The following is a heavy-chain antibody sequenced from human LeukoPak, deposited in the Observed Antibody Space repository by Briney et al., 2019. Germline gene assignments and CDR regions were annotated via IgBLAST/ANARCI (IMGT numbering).Heavy chain of an antibody. J-gene: IGHJ5*02. CDR2: IYGDATT. CDR1: GFTVSNDY. D-gene: IGHD3-10*01. V-gene: IGHV3-66*02. Sequence: GGSLRLSCAASGFTVSNDYMAWVRQAPGRRLEWVSLIYGDATTFYTDSVKGRFTISRDNFKNTLYLQMSSLRPEDTALYYCARDRAGAQSWVALDPWGQGTLVTVSS. CDR3: ARDRAGAQSWVALDP.